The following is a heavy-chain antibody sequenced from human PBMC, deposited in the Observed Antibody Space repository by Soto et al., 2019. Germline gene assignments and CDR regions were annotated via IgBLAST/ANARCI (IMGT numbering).Heavy chain of an antibody. D-gene: IGHD2-8*01. J-gene: IGHJ6*02. Sequence: QVQLVQSGGEVKKPGASVKVSCKATGYTFTSFGISWVRQAPGQGLEWMGWISAYNGNTNYAQKLQGRGTMTTDTATSKAYMELRSLTPDDTGVFYCARDRSMYYGMDVWRQGTTVTVSS. CDR1: GYTFTSFG. CDR3: ARDRSMYYGMDV. CDR2: ISAYNGNT. V-gene: IGHV1-18*01.